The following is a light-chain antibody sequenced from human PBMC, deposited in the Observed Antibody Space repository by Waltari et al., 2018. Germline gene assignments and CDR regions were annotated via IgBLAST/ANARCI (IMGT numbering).Light chain of an antibody. CDR2: QDS. Sequence: SYELTQPPSVSVSPGQTASITCSGDKLGDKYACWYQQKPGQSPVLVIYQDSNGPSGIPELFAGSNSGNTATLTISGTQARDEADYYCQAWDSSTSVVFGGGTKLTVL. V-gene: IGLV3-1*01. CDR1: KLGDKY. J-gene: IGLJ2*01. CDR3: QAWDSSTSVV.